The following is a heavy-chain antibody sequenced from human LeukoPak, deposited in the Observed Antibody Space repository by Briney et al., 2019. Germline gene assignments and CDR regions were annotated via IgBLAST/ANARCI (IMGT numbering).Heavy chain of an antibody. CDR1: GGSISSYY. V-gene: IGHV4-59*01. CDR3: ARSPNTAMLYFDY. D-gene: IGHD5-18*01. J-gene: IGHJ4*02. Sequence: SETLSLTCTVSGGSISSYYWSWIRQPPGKGLEWIGYIYYSGSTNYNPSLKSRVTISVDTSKNQFSLKLSSVTAADTAVYYCARSPNTAMLYFDYWGQGTLVTVSS. CDR2: IYYSGST.